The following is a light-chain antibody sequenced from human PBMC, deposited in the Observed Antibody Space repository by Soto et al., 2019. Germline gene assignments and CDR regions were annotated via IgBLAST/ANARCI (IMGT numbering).Light chain of an antibody. V-gene: IGKV3-20*01. CDR1: QSVHVGY. CDR3: QQYGIAPLALT. J-gene: IGKJ5*01. Sequence: EVVLTQSPGTPSLSRGETPRLSGSASQSVHVGYLAWYRQKPGQAPSLLIYGTSSRATGIPDRFSGSGSGTDFTLTISRLEPEDFALYYCQQYGIAPLALTFGGGTRLEIK. CDR2: GTS.